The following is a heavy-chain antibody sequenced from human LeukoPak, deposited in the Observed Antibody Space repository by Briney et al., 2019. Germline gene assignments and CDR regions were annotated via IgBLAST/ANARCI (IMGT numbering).Heavy chain of an antibody. CDR3: ATDSNDY. CDR2: IHHSGNT. Sequence: SETLSLTCTVSNFSISSGYYWGWIRQPPGEGLEWIGCIHHSGNTYYNPSLKSRVTMSVDTSKNHFSLRLSSVTAADTAVYYCATDSNDYWGQGTLVTVSS. V-gene: IGHV4-38-2*02. CDR1: NFSISSGYY. D-gene: IGHD2/OR15-2a*01. J-gene: IGHJ4*02.